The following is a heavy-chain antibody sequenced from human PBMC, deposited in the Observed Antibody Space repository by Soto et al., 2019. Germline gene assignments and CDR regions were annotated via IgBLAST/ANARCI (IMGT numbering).Heavy chain of an antibody. CDR1: GFTFSSYG. Sequence: QVQLVESGGGVVQPGRSLRLSCAASGFTFSSYGMHWVRQAPGKGLEWVAVISYDGSNKYYADSVKGRFTISRDNSKNTLYMQMNSRRAEDTAVYYCANHVDTAMVFWGQGTMVTVSS. J-gene: IGHJ3*01. D-gene: IGHD5-18*01. V-gene: IGHV3-30*18. CDR3: ANHVDTAMVF. CDR2: ISYDGSNK.